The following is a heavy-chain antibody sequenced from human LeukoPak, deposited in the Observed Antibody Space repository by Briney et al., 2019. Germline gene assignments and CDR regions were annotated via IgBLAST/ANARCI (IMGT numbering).Heavy chain of an antibody. V-gene: IGHV1-69*13. CDR1: GGTFSSYA. Sequence: GASVTVTCKASGGTFSSYAFSLVRQAPGQGLGWIGVIIPIFGTANYAQKFQGRVTITADESTSTAYMELRSLRAEDTAVYYCARGDPNCSGGSCYSSGGYWGQGTLVTVSS. CDR3: ARGDPNCSGGSCYSSGGY. D-gene: IGHD2-15*01. J-gene: IGHJ4*02. CDR2: IIPIFGTA.